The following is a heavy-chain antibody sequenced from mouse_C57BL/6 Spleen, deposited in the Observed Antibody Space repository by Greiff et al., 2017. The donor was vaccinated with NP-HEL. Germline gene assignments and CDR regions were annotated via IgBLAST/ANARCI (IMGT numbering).Heavy chain of an antibody. CDR1: GFTFSDYG. CDR2: ISSGSSTI. D-gene: IGHD1-1*01. J-gene: IGHJ2*01. V-gene: IGHV5-17*01. CDR3: ARERFITTVVPFDY. Sequence: EVQLVESGGGLVKPGGSLKLSCAASGFTFSDYGMHWVRQAPEKGLEWVAYISSGSSTIYYADTVKGRFTISRDNAKNTLFLQMTSLRSEDTAMYYCARERFITTVVPFDYWGQGTTLTVSS.